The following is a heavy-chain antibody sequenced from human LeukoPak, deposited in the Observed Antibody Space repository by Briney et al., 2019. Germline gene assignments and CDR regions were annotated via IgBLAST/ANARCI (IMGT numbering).Heavy chain of an antibody. CDR3: ARDQAVAGSHYFVY. V-gene: IGHV3-21*01. CDR1: GFTFSSYN. J-gene: IGHJ4*02. CDR2: ISSSSSSI. Sequence: KPSGSLSLSCAAYGFTFSSYNMNWVRQAPGKGLEWVSSISSSSSSIYYADSVKGRFTISRDNAKNSLYLQMNILTADATAVYYCARDQAVAGSHYFVYWGQGTLVTVSS. D-gene: IGHD6-19*01.